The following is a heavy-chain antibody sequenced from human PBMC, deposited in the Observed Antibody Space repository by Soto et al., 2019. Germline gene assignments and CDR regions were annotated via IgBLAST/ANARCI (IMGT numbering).Heavy chain of an antibody. CDR2: IIPIFGTA. V-gene: IGHV1-69*13. Sequence: ASVKVSCKASGGTFSSYAISWVRQAPGQGLEWMGGIIPIFGTANYAQKFQGRVTITADESTSTAYMELSSLRSEDTAVYYCARDRMHYYDSSGYPWTFDYWGQGTLVTV. J-gene: IGHJ4*02. D-gene: IGHD3-22*01. CDR3: ARDRMHYYDSSGYPWTFDY. CDR1: GGTFSSYA.